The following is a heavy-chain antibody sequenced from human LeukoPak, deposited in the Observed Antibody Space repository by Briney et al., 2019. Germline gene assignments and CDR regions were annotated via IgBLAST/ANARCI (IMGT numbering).Heavy chain of an antibody. D-gene: IGHD4-17*01. Sequence: GGSLRLSCTASGFTFGDYAMSWFRQAPGKGLEWVGFIRSKAYGGTTEYAASVKGRFTISRDNSKNTLYLQMNSLRAEDTAVYYCAKTQRVYGDYVPTFDYWGQGTLVTVSS. CDR3: AKTQRVYGDYVPTFDY. V-gene: IGHV3-49*03. CDR2: IRSKAYGGTT. CDR1: GFTFGDYA. J-gene: IGHJ4*02.